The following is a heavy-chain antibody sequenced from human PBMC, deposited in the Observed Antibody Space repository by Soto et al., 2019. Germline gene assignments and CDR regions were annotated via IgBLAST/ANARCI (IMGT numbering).Heavy chain of an antibody. CDR1: GGSVSSGSYY. Sequence: QVQLQESGPGLVKPSETLSLTCTVSGGSVSSGSYYWSWIRQPPGKGLEWIGYIYYSGSTNYNPALKSRVNISVDTSKNQLSLKLSSVTAADTAVYYCARDSHCSSTSCYTRYYYYGMDVWGQGTTVTVSS. J-gene: IGHJ6*02. CDR2: IYYSGST. V-gene: IGHV4-61*01. CDR3: ARDSHCSSTSCYTRYYYYGMDV. D-gene: IGHD2-2*02.